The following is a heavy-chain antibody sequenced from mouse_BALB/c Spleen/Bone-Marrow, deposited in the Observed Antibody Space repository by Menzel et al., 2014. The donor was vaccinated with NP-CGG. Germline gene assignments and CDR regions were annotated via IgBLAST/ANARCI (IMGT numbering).Heavy chain of an antibody. CDR2: ISSGSSTI. V-gene: IGHV5-17*02. Sequence: EVQRVESGGGLVQPGGSRKLSCAASGFTFSSFGMHWVRQAPEKGLEWVAYISSGSSTIYYADTVKSRFTISRDNPKNTLFLQMTSLRSEDTAMYYCTRKGALITHYYAMDYWGQGTSVTVSS. J-gene: IGHJ4*01. CDR1: GFTFSSFG. CDR3: TRKGALITHYYAMDY. D-gene: IGHD2-4*01.